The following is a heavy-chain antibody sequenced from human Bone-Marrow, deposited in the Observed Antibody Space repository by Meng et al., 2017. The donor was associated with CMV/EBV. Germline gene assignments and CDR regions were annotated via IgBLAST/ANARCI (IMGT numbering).Heavy chain of an antibody. CDR2: ISWNSGSI. CDR1: GFTFDDYA. J-gene: IGHJ6*02. Sequence: SLKISCAASGFTFDDYAMHWVRQAPGKGLEWVSGISWNSGSIGYADSVKGRFTISRDNAKNSLYLQMNSLRAEDTALYYCAKDYYYYGMDVWGQGTTVTASS. CDR3: AKDYYYYGMDV. V-gene: IGHV3-9*01.